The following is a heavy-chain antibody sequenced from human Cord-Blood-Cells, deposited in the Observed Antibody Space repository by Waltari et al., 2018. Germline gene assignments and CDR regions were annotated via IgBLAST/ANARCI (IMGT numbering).Heavy chain of an antibody. J-gene: IGHJ6*02. V-gene: IGHV4-61*09. CDR1: GGSISSGSYY. D-gene: IGHD2-8*01. CDR3: ARESPSMLWGTLRGYGMDV. Sequence: QVQLQESGPGLVKPSQTLSLTCTVSGGSISSGSYYWSWIRQPAGKGLEWIGYIYTSGSTNTNPALKSRVTISVDTSKSQFSLKLSSVTAADTAVYYCARESPSMLWGTLRGYGMDVWGQGTTVTVSS. CDR2: IYTSGST.